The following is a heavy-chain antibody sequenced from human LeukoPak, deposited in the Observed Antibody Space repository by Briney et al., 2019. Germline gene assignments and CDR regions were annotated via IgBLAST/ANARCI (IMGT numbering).Heavy chain of an antibody. CDR3: ARGPRSNTYYYYFYIDV. J-gene: IGHJ6*03. Sequence: SETLSLTCTVSGGSISSGNYYWSWIRQHPGKGLEWFGDIYDGGKTYDNPSLKSRITMSIDTSKNQFSLRLRSVTAVDAAIYFCARGPRSNTYYYYFYIDVWGIGTTVTVSS. CDR1: GGSISSGNYY. V-gene: IGHV4-31*03. CDR2: IYDGGKT.